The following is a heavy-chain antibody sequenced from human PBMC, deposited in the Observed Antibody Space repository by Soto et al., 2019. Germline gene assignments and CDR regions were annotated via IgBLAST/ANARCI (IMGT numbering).Heavy chain of an antibody. V-gene: IGHV3-23*01. CDR2: MSGTGST. D-gene: IGHD6-6*01. Sequence: GGSLRLSCAASGFTFSTYAMSWVRQAPGKGLEWVSGMSGTGSTNYADSVKGRFTISRDNAKNTLSLQMNSLRAEDTAVYYCAKARIAARPGFDYWGQGTLVTVSS. CDR3: AKARIAARPGFDY. CDR1: GFTFSTYA. J-gene: IGHJ4*02.